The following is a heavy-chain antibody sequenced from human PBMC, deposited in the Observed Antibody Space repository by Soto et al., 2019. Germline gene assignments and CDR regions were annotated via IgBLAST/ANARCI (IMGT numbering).Heavy chain of an antibody. CDR1: GFTFSTYA. J-gene: IGHJ4*02. CDR3: ARDRCTNGVCYAPSDY. CDR2: ISSNGRST. Sequence: GGSLRLSCATSGFTFSTYAMHWVRQAPGKGLEYVSAISSNGRSTYYANSVRGRFTISRDNSKNTLYLQMDSLRAEDMAVYYCARDRCTNGVCYAPSDYWGQGTLVTVS. D-gene: IGHD2-8*01. V-gene: IGHV3-64*01.